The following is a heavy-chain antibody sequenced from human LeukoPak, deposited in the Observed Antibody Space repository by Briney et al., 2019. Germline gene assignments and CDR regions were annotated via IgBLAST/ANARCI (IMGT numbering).Heavy chain of an antibody. CDR3: ASPVVVAATSYYYYGMDV. D-gene: IGHD2-15*01. CDR1: GHTLTGYY. Sequence: ASVRVSCKASGHTLTGYYMYWVRQAPGQWLEWMGRINPNSGGTNYAQKFQGRVTMTRDTSISTAYMELSRLRSDDTAIYYCASPVVVAATSYYYYGMDVWGQGTTVTVSS. J-gene: IGHJ6*02. CDR2: INPNSGGT. V-gene: IGHV1-2*06.